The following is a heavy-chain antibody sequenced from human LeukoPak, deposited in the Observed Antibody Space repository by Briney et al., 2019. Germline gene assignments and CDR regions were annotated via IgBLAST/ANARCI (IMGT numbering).Heavy chain of an antibody. CDR1: GGSISSGGYY. Sequence: SQTLSLTCTVSGGSISSGGYYWSWIRQHPGKGLEWIGYIYYSGSTYYNPSLKSRVTISVDTSKNQFSLQLSSVTAADTAVYYCARTHDYYDSSGYFNYFDYWGQGTLVTVSS. CDR2: IYYSGST. J-gene: IGHJ4*02. CDR3: ARTHDYYDSSGYFNYFDY. V-gene: IGHV4-31*03. D-gene: IGHD3-22*01.